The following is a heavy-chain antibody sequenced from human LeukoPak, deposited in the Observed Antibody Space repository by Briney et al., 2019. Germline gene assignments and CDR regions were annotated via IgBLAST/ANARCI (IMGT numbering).Heavy chain of an antibody. D-gene: IGHD3-22*01. Sequence: PGGSLRLSCAASGFTFEDYTMHWVRQAPGKTLEWVSLINWHGRTYYTDSVKGRFTISRDNSKNSLYLQMETLRSEDTAFYYCVKDLSYESSGSVFGQWGQGTLVTVSS. J-gene: IGHJ4*02. CDR1: GFTFEDYT. CDR3: VKDLSYESSGSVFGQ. V-gene: IGHV3-43*01. CDR2: INWHGRT.